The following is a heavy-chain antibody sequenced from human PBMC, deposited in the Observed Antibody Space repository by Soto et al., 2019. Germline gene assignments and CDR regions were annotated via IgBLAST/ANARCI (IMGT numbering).Heavy chain of an antibody. Sequence: QVQLVESGGGVVQPGRSLRLSCAASGFTFSSYAMHWVRQAPGKGLEWVAVISYDGSNKYYADSVKGRFTISRDNSKNRLYLQMNSLRAEDTAVYYCATSPYVLMVYAVYYWGQGTLVTVSS. CDR3: ATSPYVLMVYAVYY. CDR2: ISYDGSNK. D-gene: IGHD2-8*01. CDR1: GFTFSSYA. J-gene: IGHJ4*02. V-gene: IGHV3-30-3*01.